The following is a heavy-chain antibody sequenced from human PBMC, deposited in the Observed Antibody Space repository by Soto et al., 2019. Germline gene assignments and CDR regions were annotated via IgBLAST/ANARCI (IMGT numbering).Heavy chain of an antibody. D-gene: IGHD3-22*01. Sequence: QPGGSLRLSCAASGFTFDDYAMHWVRQAPGKGLEWVSGISWNSGSIGYADSVKGRFTISRDNAKNSLYLQMNSLRAEDTALYYCAKGRGYYYGMDVWGQGTTVTVSS. CDR3: AKGRGYYYGMDV. J-gene: IGHJ6*02. CDR2: ISWNSGSI. V-gene: IGHV3-9*01. CDR1: GFTFDDYA.